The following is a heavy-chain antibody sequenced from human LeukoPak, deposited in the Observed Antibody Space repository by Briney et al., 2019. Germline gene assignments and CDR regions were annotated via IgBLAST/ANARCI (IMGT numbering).Heavy chain of an antibody. CDR3: TKERKGSGYFDY. CDR2: ISGRGDST. J-gene: IGHJ4*02. D-gene: IGHD1-26*01. CDR1: GFTFNSYP. V-gene: IGHV3-23*01. Sequence: GGSLRLSCAASGFTFNSYPMVWLRQAPGRGLEHVSAISGRGDSTYCPDPVKGRFTISRDNSKNTVFLQMNSLRAEDTAVYYCTKERKGSGYFDYWGQGTLVTVSS.